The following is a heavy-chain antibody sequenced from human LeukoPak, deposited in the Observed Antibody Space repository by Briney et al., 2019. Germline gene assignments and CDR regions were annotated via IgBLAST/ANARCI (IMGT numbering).Heavy chain of an antibody. D-gene: IGHD3-10*01. CDR3: ARVYYGSGSYSFDY. CDR2: ISYDGSNK. CDR1: GFTFFAHA. Sequence: PGRSLRLSCAASGFTFFAHAMHWVRQAPGKGLEWVAVISYDGSNKHYADSMTGRFTISRDNSKNTLYLQMNSLRAEDTAVYYCARVYYGSGSYSFDYWGQGTLVTVSS. V-gene: IGHV3-30*04. J-gene: IGHJ4*02.